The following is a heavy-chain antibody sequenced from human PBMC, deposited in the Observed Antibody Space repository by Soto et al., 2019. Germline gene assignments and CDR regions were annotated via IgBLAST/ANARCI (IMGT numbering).Heavy chain of an antibody. CDR3: ARDAFYYDGPSGIYYFDY. J-gene: IGHJ4*02. V-gene: IGHV1-69*13. CDR2: IIPIFATA. D-gene: IGHD3-22*01. CDR1: GGTFNNYA. Sequence: SVKVSCKASGGTFNNYAISWVRQAPGQGLEWMGGIIPIFATANYAQKFQGRLTITADEYTSSAYMELSSLTSDDTAVYYCARDAFYYDGPSGIYYFDYWGQGTPVTVSS.